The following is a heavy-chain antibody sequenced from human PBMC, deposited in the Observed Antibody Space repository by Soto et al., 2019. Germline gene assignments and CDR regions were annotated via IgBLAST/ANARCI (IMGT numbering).Heavy chain of an antibody. CDR2: INPSGGST. CDR3: ARARRIFGEPSYRFDP. V-gene: IGHV1-46*01. J-gene: IGHJ5*02. CDR1: GYTFTSYY. Sequence: QVQLVQSGAEVKKPGASVKVSCKASGYTFTSYYMHWVRQAPGQGLEWMGIINPSGGSTSYAQKFQGRVTMTRDTSTSTVYMELSSLRSEDTAVYYCARARRIFGEPSYRFDPCGQGTLVTVSS. D-gene: IGHD3-3*01.